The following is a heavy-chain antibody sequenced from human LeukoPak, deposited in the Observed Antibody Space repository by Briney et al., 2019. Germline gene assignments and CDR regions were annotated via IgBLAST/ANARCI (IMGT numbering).Heavy chain of an antibody. D-gene: IGHD1-26*01. CDR1: GYTFTSYG. J-gene: IGHJ4*02. CDR2: ISAYNGNT. CDR3: ARILFMGELRPPFDY. Sequence: GASVKVSCKASGYTFTSYGISWVRQAPGQGLEWMGWISAYNGNTNYAQKLQGRVTMTTDTSTSTAYTELRSLRSDDTAVYYCARILFMGELRPPFDYWGQGTLVTVSS. V-gene: IGHV1-18*01.